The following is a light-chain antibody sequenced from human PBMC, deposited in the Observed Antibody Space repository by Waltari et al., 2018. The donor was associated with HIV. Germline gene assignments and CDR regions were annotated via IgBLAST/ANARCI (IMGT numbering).Light chain of an antibody. V-gene: IGKV3-20*01. CDR3: QQYGSSLTWT. Sequence: SPGEIATLSCRASQSVSSSYLAWYQQKPGQAPRLLIYGASSRATGIPDRFSGSGSGTDFTLTISRLEPEDFAVYYCQQYGSSLTWTFGQGTKVEIK. J-gene: IGKJ1*01. CDR2: GAS. CDR1: QSVSSSY.